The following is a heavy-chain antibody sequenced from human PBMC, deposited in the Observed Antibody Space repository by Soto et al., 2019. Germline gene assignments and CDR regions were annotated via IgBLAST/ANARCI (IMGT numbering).Heavy chain of an antibody. Sequence: EASVKVSCKVSGGTFSSYTISWVRQAPGQGLEWMGWISAYNGNTNYAQKLQGRVTMTTDTSTSTAYMELRSLRSDDTAVYYCARPLGYCSGGSCLSDWGQGTLVTVSS. CDR2: ISAYNGNT. CDR3: ARPLGYCSGGSCLSD. CDR1: GGTFSSYT. D-gene: IGHD2-15*01. V-gene: IGHV1-18*01. J-gene: IGHJ4*02.